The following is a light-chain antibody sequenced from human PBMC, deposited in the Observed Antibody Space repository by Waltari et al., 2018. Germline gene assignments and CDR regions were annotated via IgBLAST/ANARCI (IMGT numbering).Light chain of an antibody. J-gene: IGKJ4*01. CDR1: HTVHNY. CDR2: DAS. V-gene: IGKV3-11*01. CDR3: QQRNTWPLT. Sequence: VLTQSPATLSLSPGERATLSCRASHTVHNYLAWYQQKPGQPPRRLIYDASNRATGIPARFSGSGSETDFTLTISSLEPEDFAVYYCQQRNTWPLTFGGGTTVEI.